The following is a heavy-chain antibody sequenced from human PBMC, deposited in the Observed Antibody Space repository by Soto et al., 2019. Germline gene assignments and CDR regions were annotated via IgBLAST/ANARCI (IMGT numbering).Heavy chain of an antibody. V-gene: IGHV3-11*01. CDR3: ARAPYVGSGTYYGYGVDV. D-gene: IGHD3-10*01. Sequence: QVQLVESGGGLVKPGGSLRLSCAASGLTFSDHYMTWIRQAPGKGLEWISYISSSAGTIYYGDSVKGRFTISRDNAKNSLYLQMTNLRAEETAVYYCARAPYVGSGTYYGYGVDVWGQGTTVIVSS. CDR1: GLTFSDHY. J-gene: IGHJ6*02. CDR2: ISSSAGTI.